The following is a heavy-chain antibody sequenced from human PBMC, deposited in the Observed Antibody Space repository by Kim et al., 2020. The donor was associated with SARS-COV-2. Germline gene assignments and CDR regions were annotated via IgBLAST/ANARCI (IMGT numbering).Heavy chain of an antibody. V-gene: IGHV4-59*01. CDR2: IFDSENT. CDR3: ARISPRMVLAFLAQYTWFDP. CDR1: GGSISTSY. J-gene: IGHJ5*02. Sequence: SETLSLTCTVSGGSISTSYWSWIRQAPGRGLEWIGYIFDSENTNYNPSLKSRVTISVDTSKNQISLKIISVTAADTAVYFCARISPRMVLAFLAQYTWFDPWGQGTRVTVSS. D-gene: IGHD3-10*01.